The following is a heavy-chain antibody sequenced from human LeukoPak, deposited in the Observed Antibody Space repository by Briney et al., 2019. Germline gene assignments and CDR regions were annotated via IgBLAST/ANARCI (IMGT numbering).Heavy chain of an antibody. D-gene: IGHD3-16*02. Sequence: SETLSLTCTVSGGSISSYYWSWIRQPPGKGLEWIGYINYSGSTKYNPSLKSRVTISVDTSKNQFSLKVSSVTAADTAVYYCARVRGLGVITPYLDYWGQGTLVTVSS. V-gene: IGHV4-59*08. CDR3: ARVRGLGVITPYLDY. CDR2: INYSGST. CDR1: GGSISSYY. J-gene: IGHJ4*02.